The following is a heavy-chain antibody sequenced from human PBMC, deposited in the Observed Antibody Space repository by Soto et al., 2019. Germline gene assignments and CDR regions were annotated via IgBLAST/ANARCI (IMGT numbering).Heavy chain of an antibody. CDR1: GYTFTGYY. J-gene: IGHJ4*02. Sequence: QVQLVQSGAEVKKPGASVKVSCKASGYTFTGYYMHWVLQAPGQGLERMGWINPNIGDTNYAQKLQGWVTMTRDTSISTAYMELSRLRSDDTALYYCARGQPGHKYYFDYWGQGTLVTVSS. CDR3: ARGQPGHKYYFDY. CDR2: INPNIGDT. V-gene: IGHV1-2*04.